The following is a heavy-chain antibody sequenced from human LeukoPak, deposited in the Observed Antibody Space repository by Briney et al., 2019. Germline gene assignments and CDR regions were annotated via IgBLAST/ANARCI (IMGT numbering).Heavy chain of an antibody. V-gene: IGHV4-39*07. CDR1: GGSISSSSHY. CDR3: ARVLYYYDSSGEVRGAFDI. CDR2: INYTGST. J-gene: IGHJ3*02. Sequence: SETLSLTCTVSGGSISSSSHYWGWIRQPPGKGLEWIGNINYTGSTYYNPSLKSRVTISVDTPKNQFSLKLTSVTAADTAVYYCARVLYYYDSSGEVRGAFDIWGQGTMVTVSS. D-gene: IGHD3-22*01.